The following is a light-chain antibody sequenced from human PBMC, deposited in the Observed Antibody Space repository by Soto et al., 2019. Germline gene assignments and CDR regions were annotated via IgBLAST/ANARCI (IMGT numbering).Light chain of an antibody. J-gene: IGKJ4*01. CDR3: QRYNNWPLT. V-gene: IGKV3-15*01. Sequence: MKRSPATLSVSPGEGATLSCRASQGIGDTLAWYQHKPGQTPRLLIYDTSTRATGVPARFSGSRSGTEFTLTINRLQSEDFAVYYCQRYNNWPLTFGGGTKVDIK. CDR1: QGIGDT. CDR2: DTS.